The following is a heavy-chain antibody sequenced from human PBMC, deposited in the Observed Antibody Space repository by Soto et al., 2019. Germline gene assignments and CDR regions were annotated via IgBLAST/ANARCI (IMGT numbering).Heavy chain of an antibody. Sequence: QVQLQESGPGLVKPSQTLALTCSVSGGYISSGGNYWSWIRQHPGKGLEWIGFIYYTGHTKYNAALKSRASISGDMSENQFSLTLTSVTAADTAVYYCVRDVESPGISGSWGAFDIWGQGTVVTVSS. D-gene: IGHD1-20*01. V-gene: IGHV4-31*03. J-gene: IGHJ3*02. CDR3: VRDVESPGISGSWGAFDI. CDR1: GGYISSGGNY. CDR2: IYYTGHT.